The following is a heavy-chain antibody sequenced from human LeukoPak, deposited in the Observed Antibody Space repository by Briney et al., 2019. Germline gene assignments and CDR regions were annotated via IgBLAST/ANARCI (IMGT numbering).Heavy chain of an antibody. CDR3: AMRGDTWYDC. Sequence: GGSLRLSCAASGFTVSSKYMSWVRQAPGKGLEWVSVMYSGGSTYYADSVKGRFTISRDNSKNTVDLQMNSLRVEDTAVYYCAMRGDTWYDCWGQGTLVTVSS. D-gene: IGHD6-13*01. CDR2: MYSGGST. V-gene: IGHV3-53*01. J-gene: IGHJ4*02. CDR1: GFTVSSKY.